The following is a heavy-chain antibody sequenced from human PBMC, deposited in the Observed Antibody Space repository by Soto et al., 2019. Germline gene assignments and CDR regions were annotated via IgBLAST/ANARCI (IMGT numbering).Heavy chain of an antibody. CDR1: GGSISSSNW. D-gene: IGHD3-22*01. Sequence: SETLSLTCTVSGGSISSSNWWSWVRQPPGKGLEWIGEIYHSGSTNYNPSLKSRVTISVDKSKNQFSLKLSSVTAADTAVYYCASKGGKYYYDSSGIVGYFDYWGQGTLVTVSS. J-gene: IGHJ4*02. CDR3: ASKGGKYYYDSSGIVGYFDY. CDR2: IYHSGST. V-gene: IGHV4-4*02.